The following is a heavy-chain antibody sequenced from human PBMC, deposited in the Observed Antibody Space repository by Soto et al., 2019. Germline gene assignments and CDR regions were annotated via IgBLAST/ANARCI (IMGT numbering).Heavy chain of an antibody. D-gene: IGHD3-10*01. CDR3: ANGSAGSRPYYFDS. V-gene: IGHV3-23*01. J-gene: IGHJ4*02. CDR1: GFTFNNYA. CDR2: ITDSGGET. Sequence: EVHLLESGGGLENPGGSLRLSCAASGFTFNNYAMAWVRQAPGKGLDWVAAITDSGGETFHADSVKGRFTISRDNSRNTLELQMDRLRAEDTALYYCANGSAGSRPYYFDSWGQGTLVTVSS.